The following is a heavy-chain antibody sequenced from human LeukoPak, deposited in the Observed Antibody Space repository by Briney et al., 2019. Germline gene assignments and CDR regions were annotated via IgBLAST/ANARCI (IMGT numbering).Heavy chain of an antibody. J-gene: IGHJ5*02. V-gene: IGHV4-39*07. CDR2: IYYSGST. CDR1: GGSISSSSYY. CDR3: ARSRRPQHCSSTSCYRRWVGVWFDP. D-gene: IGHD2-2*02. Sequence: SETLSLTCTVSGGSISSSSYYWGWIRQPPGKGLEWIGSIYYSGSTNYNPSLKSRVTISVDTSKNQFSLKLSSVTAADTAVYYCARSRRPQHCSSTSCYRRWVGVWFDPWGQGTLVTVSS.